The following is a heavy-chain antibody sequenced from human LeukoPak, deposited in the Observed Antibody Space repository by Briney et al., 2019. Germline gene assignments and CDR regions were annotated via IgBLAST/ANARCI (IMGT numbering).Heavy chain of an antibody. Sequence: ASVKVSCKASGYTFTNFDINWVRQAPGQGLEWMGWMNPVSGNAGSAQKFQGRVSMTRDTSTNTVYMDLNSLRSDVTAVYYCTRGRGVGSWYYYLDYWGQGTLVTVSS. V-gene: IGHV1-8*01. D-gene: IGHD6-13*01. CDR1: GYTFTNFD. J-gene: IGHJ4*02. CDR3: TRGRGVGSWYYYLDY. CDR2: MNPVSGNA.